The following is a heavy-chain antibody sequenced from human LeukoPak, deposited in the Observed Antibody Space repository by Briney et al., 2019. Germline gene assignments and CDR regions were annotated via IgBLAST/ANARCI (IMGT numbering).Heavy chain of an antibody. V-gene: IGHV3-21*01. D-gene: IGHD3-22*01. J-gene: IGHJ4*02. CDR2: ISSSSSYI. CDR3: ARDLHDSSGQPGY. CDR1: GFTFSSYS. Sequence: PGGSLRLSCAASGFTFSSYSMNWVRQAPGKGLEWVSSISSSSSYIYYADSVKGRFTISRDNAKNSLYLQMNSLRAEDTAVYYCARDLHDSSGQPGYWGQGTLVTVSS.